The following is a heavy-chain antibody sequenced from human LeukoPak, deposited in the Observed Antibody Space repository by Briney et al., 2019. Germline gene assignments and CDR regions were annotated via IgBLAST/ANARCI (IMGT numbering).Heavy chain of an antibody. CDR2: IYYSGST. D-gene: IGHD3-3*01. V-gene: IGHV4-31*11. CDR3: ARGVADPQGHFDY. CDR1: GGSISSGGYS. J-gene: IGHJ4*02. Sequence: SQTLSLTCAVSGGSISSGGYSWSWIRQPPGKGLEWIGYIYYSGSTYYNPSLKSRVTISVDTSKNQFSLKLSSVTAADTAVYYCARGVADPQGHFDYWGQGTLVTVSS.